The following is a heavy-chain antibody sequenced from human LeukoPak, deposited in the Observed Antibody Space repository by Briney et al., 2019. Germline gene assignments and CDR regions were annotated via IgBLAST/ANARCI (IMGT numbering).Heavy chain of an antibody. Sequence: PGGSLRLSCAASGFTVSSNYMSWVRQAPGKGLEWVSVIYSGGSTYYADSVKGRFTISRDNSKSTLSLQMNSLRAGDTAVYYCARDESGYGTFDYWGQGTLVTVFS. D-gene: IGHD6-25*01. V-gene: IGHV3-53*01. CDR3: ARDESGYGTFDY. J-gene: IGHJ4*02. CDR2: IYSGGST. CDR1: GFTVSSNY.